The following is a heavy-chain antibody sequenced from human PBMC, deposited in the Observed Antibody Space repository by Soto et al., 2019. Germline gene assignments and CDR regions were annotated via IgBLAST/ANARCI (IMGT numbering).Heavy chain of an antibody. Sequence: QGELLESGGGVVQPGTSLRLSCAASGFPFSSFGMHWVRQAPGKGLEWVAVVSAAGYTTYYSDSVKGRFNISRDNSRNTLNLQMNSLRREDTGLYYCAKEGSIWKFAFDIWVRGTMVTVSS. D-gene: IGHD6-13*01. CDR3: AKEGSIWKFAFDI. CDR1: GFPFSSFG. J-gene: IGHJ3*02. V-gene: IGHV3-30*18. CDR2: VSAAGYTT.